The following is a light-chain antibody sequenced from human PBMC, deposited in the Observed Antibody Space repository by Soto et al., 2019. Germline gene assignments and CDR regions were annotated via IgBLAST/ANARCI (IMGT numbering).Light chain of an antibody. CDR1: SSNIGSNY. CDR3: AAWDDSLSGHVV. V-gene: IGLV1-47*01. J-gene: IGLJ2*01. Sequence: QPVLTQPPSASGTPGQRVTISCSGSSSNIGSNYVYWYQQLPGTAPKLLIYRSNHRPSGVPDRFSGSKSGTSASLAISGLRSEDEADYYCAAWDDSLSGHVVFGGGTKLTVL. CDR2: RSN.